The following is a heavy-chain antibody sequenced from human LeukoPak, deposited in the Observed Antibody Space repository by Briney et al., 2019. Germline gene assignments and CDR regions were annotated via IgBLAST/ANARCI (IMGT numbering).Heavy chain of an antibody. CDR2: INAGNGNT. CDR3: ARAGYSSGRLDY. V-gene: IGHV1-3*01. J-gene: IGHJ4*02. D-gene: IGHD6-19*01. Sequence: VSVKVSCKASGYTFTSYAMHWVRQAPGQRLEWMGWINAGNGNTKYSQKFQGRVTITRDTSASTAYMELSSLRSEDTAVYYCARAGYSSGRLDYWGQGTLVTVSS. CDR1: GYTFTSYA.